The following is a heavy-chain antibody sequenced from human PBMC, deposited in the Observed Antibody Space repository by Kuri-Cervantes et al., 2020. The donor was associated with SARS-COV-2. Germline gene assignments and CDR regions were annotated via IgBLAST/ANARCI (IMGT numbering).Heavy chain of an antibody. V-gene: IGHV4-59*01. D-gene: IGHD2-2*01. Sequence: GSLRLSCTASGGSISSYYWSWIRQPPGKGLEWIGYIYYSGSTNYNPSLKSRVTISVDTSKNQFSLKLSSVTAADTAVYYCARGVPAAPYYYYYYGMDVWGQGTTVTVSS. J-gene: IGHJ6*02. CDR3: ARGVPAAPYYYYYYGMDV. CDR2: IYYSGST. CDR1: GGSISSYY.